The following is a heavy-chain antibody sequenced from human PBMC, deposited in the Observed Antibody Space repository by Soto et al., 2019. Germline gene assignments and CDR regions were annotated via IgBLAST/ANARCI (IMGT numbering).Heavy chain of an antibody. CDR2: MNPNSGNT. J-gene: IGHJ6*02. Sequence: GASVKVSCKASGYTFTSYDINWVRQATGQGLEWMGWMNPNSGNTGYAQKXXXRVTMTRNTSISTAYMELSSLRSEDTAVYYCARGRYMVRGVIINYYYYGMDVWGQGTTVTVSS. D-gene: IGHD3-10*01. CDR1: GYTFTSYD. V-gene: IGHV1-8*01. CDR3: ARGRYMVRGVIINYYYYGMDV.